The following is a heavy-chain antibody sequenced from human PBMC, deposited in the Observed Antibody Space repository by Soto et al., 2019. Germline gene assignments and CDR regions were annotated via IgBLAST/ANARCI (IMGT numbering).Heavy chain of an antibody. Sequence: QVQLQESGPGLAKPSQTLSLTCTVSGGSISSGGYYWSWIRQHPGKGLEWIGYIYYSGSTYYNPSLKSRVTISVDTSKNQFSLKLSSVTAADTAVYYCARGIFGVVIPRAYYYYYMDVWGKGTTVTVSS. CDR2: IYYSGST. CDR1: GGSISSGGYY. CDR3: ARGIFGVVIPRAYYYYYMDV. J-gene: IGHJ6*03. D-gene: IGHD3-3*01. V-gene: IGHV4-31*03.